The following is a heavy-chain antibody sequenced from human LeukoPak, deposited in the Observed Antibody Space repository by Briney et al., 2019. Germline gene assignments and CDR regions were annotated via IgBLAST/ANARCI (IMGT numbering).Heavy chain of an antibody. V-gene: IGHV3-21*01. J-gene: IGHJ6*02. CDR1: GFTFSSYS. Sequence: GGSLRLSYAASGFTFSSYSMNWVRQAPEKGLEWVSSISSSSSYIYYADSVKGRFTISRDNAKNSLYLQMNSLRAEDTAVYCCARGGTAMVRDYYYYGMDVWGQGTTVTVSS. CDR3: ARGGTAMVRDYYYYGMDV. CDR2: ISSSSSYI. D-gene: IGHD5-18*01.